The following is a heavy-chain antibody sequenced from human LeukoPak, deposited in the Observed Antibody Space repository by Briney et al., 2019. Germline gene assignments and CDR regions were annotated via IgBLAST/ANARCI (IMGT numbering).Heavy chain of an antibody. D-gene: IGHD3-22*01. CDR3: ARGGKITMIVVVIDGAFDI. Sequence: SETLSLTCTVSGGSISSSSYYWGWIRQPPGKGLEWIGSIYYSGSTYYNPSLKSRVTISVDTSKNQFSLKLSSVTAADTAVYYCARGGKITMIVVVIDGAFDIWGQGTMVTVSS. CDR1: GGSISSSSYY. V-gene: IGHV4-39*01. J-gene: IGHJ3*02. CDR2: IYYSGST.